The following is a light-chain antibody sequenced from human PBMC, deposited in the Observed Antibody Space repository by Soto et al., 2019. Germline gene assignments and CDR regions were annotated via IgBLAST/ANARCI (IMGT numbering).Light chain of an antibody. CDR3: QQYPTYPCT. CDR2: AVS. Sequence: DIEMTQSPSSLSASAGDRVSITCRASRVMKNLIAWYQQKPGKPPKSLIYAVSNLQSGVPSKFSGSGSGTDFSLTITSLQPEDSATYYCQQYPTYPCTFGGGTKVEI. V-gene: IGKV1-16*02. CDR1: RVMKNL. J-gene: IGKJ4*01.